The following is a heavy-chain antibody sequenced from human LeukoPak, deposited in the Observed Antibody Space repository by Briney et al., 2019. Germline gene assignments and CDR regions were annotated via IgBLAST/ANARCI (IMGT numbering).Heavy chain of an antibody. J-gene: IGHJ3*02. V-gene: IGHV3-7*01. D-gene: IGHD4-23*01. CDR2: IQLDGGET. CDR1: GFTFSSYW. CDR3: ARDLYGGNSEDGAFDI. Sequence: GGSLRLSCAASGFTFSSYWMTWVRQAPGKGLEWVANIQLDGGETYYVDSVKGRFTMSRDTAKNSLHLQMNSLRAEDTAVYYCARDLYGGNSEDGAFDIWGQGTMVTVSS.